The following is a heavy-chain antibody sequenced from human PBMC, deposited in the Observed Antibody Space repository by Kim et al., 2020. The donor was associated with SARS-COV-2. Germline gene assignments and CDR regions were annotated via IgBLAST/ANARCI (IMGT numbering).Heavy chain of an antibody. Sequence: GGSLRLSCAATGFSFSSAWMSWVRQAPGKGLEWVANIKDDGSEKDYVDSVKGRFTISRDNAKNSLFLQMNSLRAEDTAVYFCARADWQYCSNKNCYRRGYYFDSWGQGTLVAVSS. V-gene: IGHV3-7*01. J-gene: IGHJ4*02. CDR3: ARADWQYCSNKNCYRRGYYFDS. CDR2: IKDDGSEK. D-gene: IGHD2-2*02. CDR1: GFSFSSAW.